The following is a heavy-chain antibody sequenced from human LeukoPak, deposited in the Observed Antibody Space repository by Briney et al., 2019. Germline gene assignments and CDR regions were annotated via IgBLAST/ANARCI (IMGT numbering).Heavy chain of an antibody. V-gene: IGHV4-59*01. CDR2: INYSGST. J-gene: IGHJ5*02. Sequence: SETLSLTCTVSGGSISTYYWTWIRQPPGKGLEWIGYINYSGSTNYNPSLKSRVTMPVDTSKNQFSLRLSSVTAADTAVYYCARDKVVGPWGQGTLVTVSS. CDR3: ARDKVVGP. CDR1: GGSISTYY. D-gene: IGHD2-15*01.